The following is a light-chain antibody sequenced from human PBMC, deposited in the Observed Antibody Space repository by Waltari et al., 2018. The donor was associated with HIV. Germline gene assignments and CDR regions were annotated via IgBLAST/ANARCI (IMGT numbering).Light chain of an antibody. CDR2: WSS. CDR1: QSILYSPNNKNF. V-gene: IGKV4-1*01. CDR3: HQYYSSPWT. Sequence: DIVMTQSPDSLAVSLGERATINCKSSQSILYSPNNKNFLAWYQQKPGQPPKLLIYWSSTRESGVPNRFTGSGSGTNFTLTISSLLAEDVAVYFCHQYYSSPWTFGQGTKVEVK. J-gene: IGKJ1*01.